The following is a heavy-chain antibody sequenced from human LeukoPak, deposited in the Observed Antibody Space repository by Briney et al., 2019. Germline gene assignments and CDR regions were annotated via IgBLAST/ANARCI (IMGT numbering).Heavy chain of an antibody. D-gene: IGHD3-10*01. V-gene: IGHV3-11*01. Sequence: GGSLRLSCAASGFTFTDYYMSWIRQAPGKGLEWVSYISSSGSTINYADSVKGRFTISRDNAKNSLYLQMNSLRAEDTAVYYCARGTDVMVRGVISSWGQGTLVTVSS. J-gene: IGHJ5*02. CDR2: ISSSGSTI. CDR1: GFTFTDYY. CDR3: ARGTDVMVRGVISS.